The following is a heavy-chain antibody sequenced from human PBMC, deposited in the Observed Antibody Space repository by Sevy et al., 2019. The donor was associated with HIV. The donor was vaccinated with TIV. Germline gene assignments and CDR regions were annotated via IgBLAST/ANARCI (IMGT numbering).Heavy chain of an antibody. J-gene: IGHJ3*01. CDR1: EFTFRNYA. Sequence: GGSLRLSCAASEFTFRNYAMNWVRLAPEKGLEWVSSRSGSGGETDYADSVKGRFTISRDKSKNTLYLQINSLRVEDTAVYYCAKDMIVVVGEALDVWGQGTMVTVSS. CDR3: AKDMIVVVGEALDV. V-gene: IGHV3-23*01. CDR2: RSGSGGET. D-gene: IGHD3-22*01.